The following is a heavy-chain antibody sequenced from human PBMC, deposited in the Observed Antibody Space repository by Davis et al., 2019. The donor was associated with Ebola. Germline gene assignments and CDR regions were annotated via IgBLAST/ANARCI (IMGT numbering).Heavy chain of an antibody. V-gene: IGHV1-18*01. Sequence: ASVKVSCKASGYTFTSYGISWVRQAPGQGLEWMGGIIAYNGNTNYAQKLQGRVTMTTDTSTSTAYMELRSLRSDDTAVYYCARPQQNYYYYYMDVWGKGTTVTVSS. D-gene: IGHD6-13*01. CDR2: IIAYNGNT. J-gene: IGHJ6*03. CDR3: ARPQQNYYYYYMDV. CDR1: GYTFTSYG.